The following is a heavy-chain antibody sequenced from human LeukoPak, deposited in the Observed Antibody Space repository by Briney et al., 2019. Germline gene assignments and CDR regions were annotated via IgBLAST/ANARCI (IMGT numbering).Heavy chain of an antibody. V-gene: IGHV4-4*07. Sequence: SETLSLTCTVSGGSISSYYWSWIRQPAGKGLEWIGRIYTSGSTNYNPYLKSRVTMSVDTSKNQFSLKLSSVTAADTAVYYCAGATVKILKPTNWFDPWGQGTLVTVSS. D-gene: IGHD4-11*01. CDR3: AGATVKILKPTNWFDP. J-gene: IGHJ5*02. CDR2: IYTSGST. CDR1: GGSISSYY.